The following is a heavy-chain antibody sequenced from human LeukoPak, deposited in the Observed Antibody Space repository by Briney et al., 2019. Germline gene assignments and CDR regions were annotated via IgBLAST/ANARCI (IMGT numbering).Heavy chain of an antibody. CDR1: GFTFSDHY. V-gene: IGHV3-11*01. D-gene: IGHD3-3*01. Sequence: GGSLRLSCAASGFTFSDHYMSWIRQAPGKGLEWVLYISSSGSTIYYADSVKGRFTISRDNAKNSLYLQMNSLRAEDTALYYCAKDGGGSLTIFGVVIIGPYYFDYWGQGTLVTVSS. CDR2: ISSSGSTI. CDR3: AKDGGGSLTIFGVVIIGPYYFDY. J-gene: IGHJ4*02.